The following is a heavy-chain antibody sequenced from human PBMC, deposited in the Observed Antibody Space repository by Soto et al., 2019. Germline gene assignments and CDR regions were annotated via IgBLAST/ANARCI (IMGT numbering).Heavy chain of an antibody. V-gene: IGHV4-61*01. J-gene: IGHJ6*02. D-gene: IGHD2-2*01. Sequence: TSETLSLTCTVSGGSVSSGSYYWSWIRQPPGKGLEWIGYIYYSGSTNYNPSLKSRVTISVDTSKNQFSLKLSSVTAADTAVYYCARDRVTSPRGIYYYYYGMDVWGQGTTVTVSS. CDR2: IYYSGST. CDR3: ARDRVTSPRGIYYYYYGMDV. CDR1: GGSVSSGSYY.